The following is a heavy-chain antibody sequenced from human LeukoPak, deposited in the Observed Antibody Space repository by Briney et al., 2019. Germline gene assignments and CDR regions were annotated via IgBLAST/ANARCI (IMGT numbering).Heavy chain of an antibody. CDR3: ARGEGYSSPFDY. D-gene: IGHD6-13*01. CDR2: INHSGST. V-gene: IGHV4-34*01. CDR1: GGSFSGYY. J-gene: IGHJ4*02. Sequence: SSETLSLNCAVYGGSFSGYYWSWIRQPPGKGLEWIGEINHSGSTNYNPSLKSRVTISVDTSKNQFSLKLSSVTAADTAVYYCARGEGYSSPFDYWGQGTLVTVSS.